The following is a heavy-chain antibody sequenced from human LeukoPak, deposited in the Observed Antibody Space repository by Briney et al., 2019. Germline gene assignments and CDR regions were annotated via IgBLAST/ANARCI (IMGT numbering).Heavy chain of an antibody. CDR3: AKDLWPVEQLVRGFDP. CDR1: GFAFSTYG. J-gene: IGHJ5*02. V-gene: IGHV3-30*18. D-gene: IGHD6-6*01. Sequence: GGSLRLSCAASGFAFSTYGMHWVRQAPGKGLEWVAVTSSDANIINYADSVKGRFTISRDNSKNTLYLQMNSLRAEDTAVYYCAKDLWPVEQLVRGFDPWGQGTLVTVSS. CDR2: TSSDANII.